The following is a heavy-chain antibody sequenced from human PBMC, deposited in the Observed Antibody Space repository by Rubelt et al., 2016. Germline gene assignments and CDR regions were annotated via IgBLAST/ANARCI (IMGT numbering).Heavy chain of an antibody. J-gene: IGHJ4*02. D-gene: IGHD3-10*01. Sequence: VAVISYDGSNKYYADSVKGRFTISRDNSKNTLYLQMNSLRAEDTAVYYCARVRTYYYGSGSSSQAFDYWGQGTLVTVSS. CDR2: ISYDGSNK. CDR3: ARVRTYYYGSGSSSQAFDY. V-gene: IGHV3-30*01.